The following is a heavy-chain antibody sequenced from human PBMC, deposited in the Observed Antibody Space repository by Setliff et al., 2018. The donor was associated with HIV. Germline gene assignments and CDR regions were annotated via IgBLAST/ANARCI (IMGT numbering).Heavy chain of an antibody. Sequence: ASVKVSCKASGYSFSNYAMNWVRQAPGQGLEWMGWININTGNPTYAQGFTGRFVFSLDTSVSTAYLQTSSLKAEDTAVYYCARARWNDVSPLYYYMDVWGKGTTVTVSS. CDR1: GYSFSNYA. D-gene: IGHD1-1*01. CDR2: ININTGNP. V-gene: IGHV7-4-1*02. CDR3: ARARWNDVSPLYYYMDV. J-gene: IGHJ6*03.